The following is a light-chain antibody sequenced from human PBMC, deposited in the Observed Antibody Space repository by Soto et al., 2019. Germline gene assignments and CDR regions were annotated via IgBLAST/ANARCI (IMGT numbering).Light chain of an antibody. CDR3: QQYNSYWT. CDR2: KAS. CDR1: QDIAGY. Sequence: DIQVTQSPSSVSASVGDRVTITCRASQDIAGYLAWYQHKPGRTPNLLIYKASSLEGGVPSRFSGSGSGTEFTLTISSLQPDDFATYYCQQYNSYWTFGQGTKVDIK. J-gene: IGKJ1*01. V-gene: IGKV1-5*03.